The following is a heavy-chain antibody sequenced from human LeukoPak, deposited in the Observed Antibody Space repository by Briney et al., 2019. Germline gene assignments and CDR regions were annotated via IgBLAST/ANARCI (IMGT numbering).Heavy chain of an antibody. D-gene: IGHD2-15*01. Sequence: GGGPRPSRAPSGFTLSTYTINSGRQAPRKGLGAGSSISSTGYYIWYADSVRGRFTISRDNGKNSLYLQMNSLTAEDTAIYYCARDEVVVSSSPSYWYFGLWGRGTLVTVSS. CDR1: GFTLSTYT. V-gene: IGHV3-21*01. CDR3: ARDEVVVSSSPSYWYFGL. CDR2: ISSTGYYI. J-gene: IGHJ2*01.